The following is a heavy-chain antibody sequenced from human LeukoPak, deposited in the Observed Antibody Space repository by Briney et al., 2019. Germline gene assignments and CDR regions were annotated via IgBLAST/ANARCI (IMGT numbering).Heavy chain of an antibody. V-gene: IGHV3-21*01. CDR1: GFTFSNYW. D-gene: IGHD4-17*01. CDR2: ISSSSYI. J-gene: IGHJ4*02. Sequence: GGSLRLSCAASGFTFSNYWMTWVRQAPGKGLEWVSSISSSSYIYYADSVKGRFTISRDNAKNSLYLRMNSLRAEDTAVYYCARDLGTTVTTYLDYWGQGTLVTVSS. CDR3: ARDLGTTVTTYLDY.